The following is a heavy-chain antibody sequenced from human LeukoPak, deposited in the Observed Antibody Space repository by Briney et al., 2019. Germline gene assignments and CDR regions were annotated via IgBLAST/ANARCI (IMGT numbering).Heavy chain of an antibody. J-gene: IGHJ4*02. D-gene: IGHD6-6*01. CDR3: ANWIGSSSRDY. CDR2: ISGSGGST. CDR1: GFTFTRHC. V-gene: IGHV3-23*01. Sequence: SGGSLRLSCAASGFTFTRHCMNWVRQAPGKGLEWVSAISGSGGSTYYADSVRGRFTISRDNSNNALYLQMDSLRAEDTAVYYCANWIGSSSRDYWGQGTLVTVSS.